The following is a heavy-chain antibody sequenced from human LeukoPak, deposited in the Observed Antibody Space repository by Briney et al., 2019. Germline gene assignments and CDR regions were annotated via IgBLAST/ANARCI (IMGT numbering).Heavy chain of an antibody. CDR1: NGSISSNTYF. V-gene: IGHV4-61*02. D-gene: IGHD3-10*01. J-gene: IGHJ5*02. CDR2: MSSSGIS. Sequence: SETLSLTCTVSNGSISSNTYFWSWIRQPAGKGLEWIGRMSSSGISTYSPSLKSRVTISVDTSKNQFSLKLSSVTAADTAVYYCTRGHPGVVRGTNWFDPWGQGTLVTVSS. CDR3: TRGHPGVVRGTNWFDP.